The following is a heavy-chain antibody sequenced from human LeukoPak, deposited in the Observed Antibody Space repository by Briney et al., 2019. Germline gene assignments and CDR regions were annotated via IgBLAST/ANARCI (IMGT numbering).Heavy chain of an antibody. CDR2: ISYDGGNK. Sequence: GGSLRLSCAASGFTFSNFAIHWVRRAPGKGLVWVAIISYDGGNKYYADSVKGRFTTSRDNSESTLYLRMNSLRAEDTAVYYCARDRGYFDSSNYYHPGYFDYWGQGALVTVSS. V-gene: IGHV3-30-3*01. CDR1: GFTFSNFA. J-gene: IGHJ4*02. CDR3: ARDRGYFDSSNYYHPGYFDY. D-gene: IGHD3-22*01.